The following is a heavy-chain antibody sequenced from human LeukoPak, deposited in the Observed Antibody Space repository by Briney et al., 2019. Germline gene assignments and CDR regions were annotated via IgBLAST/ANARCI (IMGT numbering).Heavy chain of an antibody. V-gene: IGHV3-30*18. CDR2: ISYDVGKK. CDR3: AKDDYYDTSGYRD. J-gene: IGHJ4*02. CDR1: GFTFSSYG. D-gene: IGHD3-22*01. Sequence: GGSLRLSCAASGFTFSSYGMHWVRQAPGKGLEWVADISYDVGKKYYADSVKGRFTISRDNSKNTLYLQMNSLRAEDTAVYYCAKDDYYDTSGYRDWGQGTLVTVSS.